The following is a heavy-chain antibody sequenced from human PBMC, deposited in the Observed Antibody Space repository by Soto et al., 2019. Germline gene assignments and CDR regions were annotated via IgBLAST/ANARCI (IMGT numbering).Heavy chain of an antibody. V-gene: IGHV4-59*01. CDR2: IYYSGST. CDR3: ARVGGVAPRTFDY. CDR1: GGSINDFY. Sequence: KTSETLSLTCTVSGGSINDFYWSWIRQPLGKGLEWIGYIYYSGSTDYNPSLKGRVTISVDTSKNQFSLKLRSVTAADTAVYYCARVGGVAPRTFDYWGPGTLVTVSS. D-gene: IGHD6-6*01. J-gene: IGHJ4*02.